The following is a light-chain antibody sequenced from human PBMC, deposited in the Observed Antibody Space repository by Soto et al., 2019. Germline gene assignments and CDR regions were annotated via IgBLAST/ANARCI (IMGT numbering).Light chain of an antibody. CDR2: LGS. Sequence: IVITQSPLSLPVTPGEPACISCRSSRSLLHSNGYNYLDWYLQKPGQSPQLLIYLGSNRASGVPDRFSGSGSGTDFTLKISRVEAEDVGVYYCMQPLQSWTFGQGTKVDIK. CDR3: MQPLQSWT. V-gene: IGKV2-28*01. CDR1: RSLLHSNGYNY. J-gene: IGKJ1*01.